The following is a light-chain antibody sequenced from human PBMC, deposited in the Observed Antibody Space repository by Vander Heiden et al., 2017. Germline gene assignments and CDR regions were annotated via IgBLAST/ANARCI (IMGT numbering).Light chain of an antibody. Sequence: QSVLTQPPSASGTPGQSVPISCSGSSSNIGSNTVNWYQQLPGTAPKLLIYRNNQRPSGVPDRFSGSKSGTSASLAISGLQSEDEADYYCAAWDDSLNAYVFGTGTKVTVL. CDR3: AAWDDSLNAYV. J-gene: IGLJ1*01. CDR2: RNN. V-gene: IGLV1-44*01. CDR1: SSNIGSNT.